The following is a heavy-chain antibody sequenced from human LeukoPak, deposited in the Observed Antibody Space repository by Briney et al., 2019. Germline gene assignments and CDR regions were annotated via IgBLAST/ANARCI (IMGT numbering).Heavy chain of an antibody. J-gene: IGHJ4*02. V-gene: IGHV4-61*02. CDR1: GGSISSSSYY. D-gene: IGHD1-26*01. Sequence: PSETLSLTCTVSGGSISSSSYYWGWIRQPAGKGLEWIGRIYTSGSTNYNPSLKSRVTMSVDTSKNQFSLKLSSVTAADTAVYYCARGSRVGATFDYWGQGTLVTVSS. CDR2: IYTSGST. CDR3: ARGSRVGATFDY.